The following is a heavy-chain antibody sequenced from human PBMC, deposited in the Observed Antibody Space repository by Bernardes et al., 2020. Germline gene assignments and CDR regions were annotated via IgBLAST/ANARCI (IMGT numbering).Heavy chain of an antibody. CDR3: ARSQSPYCTGGVCYSTTQSYFQH. J-gene: IGHJ1*01. CDR1: GFTFSSYS. CDR2: ISSSSSYM. Sequence: GGSLRLSCAASGFTFSSYSMNWVRQAPGKGLEWVSSISSSSSYMYYADSVKGRFTISRDNAKNSLYLQMNSLRAEDTAVYYCARSQSPYCTGGVCYSTTQSYFQHWGQGTLVTVSS. D-gene: IGHD2-8*02. V-gene: IGHV3-21*01.